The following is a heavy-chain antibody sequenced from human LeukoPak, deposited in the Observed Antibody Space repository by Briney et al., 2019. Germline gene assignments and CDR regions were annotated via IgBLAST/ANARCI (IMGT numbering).Heavy chain of an antibody. CDR3: AREYGSGSYWGDFDY. CDR2: INPYNGNT. J-gene: IGHJ4*02. D-gene: IGHD3-10*01. Sequence: ASVTVSFKASGYTFTSYIISWVRQAPGQGLEWMGWINPYNGNTNYAQRLQGRVTITRDTSATTAYMELSSLRSEDTAVYYCAREYGSGSYWGDFDYWGQGTLVTVSS. V-gene: IGHV1-18*04. CDR1: GYTFTSYI.